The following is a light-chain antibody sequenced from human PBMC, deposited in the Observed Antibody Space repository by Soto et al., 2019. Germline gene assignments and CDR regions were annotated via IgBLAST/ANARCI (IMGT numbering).Light chain of an antibody. Sequence: DIQMTQSPSSLSASVGDRVTITCRASQGISNYLAWYQQKPGKVPKLLIYAASTLQSGVPSRFSGSGSGTDLTLTISSLQAEDVAPYYCEKYNSAPGSFGRGTKVEIK. V-gene: IGKV1-27*01. CDR2: AAS. CDR1: QGISNY. CDR3: EKYNSAPGS. J-gene: IGKJ1*01.